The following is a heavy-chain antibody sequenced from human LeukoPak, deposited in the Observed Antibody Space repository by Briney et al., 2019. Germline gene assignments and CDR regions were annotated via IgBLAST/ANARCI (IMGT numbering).Heavy chain of an antibody. V-gene: IGHV4-31*03. CDR3: ARETTMVRGVMGNWLDP. D-gene: IGHD3-10*01. Sequence: SQTLSLTCTVSGGSISSGGYYWSWIRQHPGKGLEWIGYIYYSGSTYYNPSLKSRVTISVDTSKNQFSLKLSSVTAADTAVYYCARETTMVRGVMGNWLDPWGQGTLVTVSS. J-gene: IGHJ5*02. CDR1: GGSISSGGYY. CDR2: IYYSGST.